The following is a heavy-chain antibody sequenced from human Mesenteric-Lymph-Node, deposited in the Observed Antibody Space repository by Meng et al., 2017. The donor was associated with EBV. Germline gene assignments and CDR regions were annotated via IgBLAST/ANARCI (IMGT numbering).Heavy chain of an antibody. J-gene: IGHJ5*02. CDR1: GFTFSSYS. D-gene: IGHD6-19*01. V-gene: IGHV3-21*01. Sequence: EVQLVESGGGLVTPGGSLRLSCAASGFTFSSYSMNWVRQAPGKGLEWVSSISSSSSYIYYADSVKGRFTISRDNAKNSLYLQMNSLRAEDTAVYYCARIAVAENWFDPWGQGTLVTVSA. CDR2: ISSSSSYI. CDR3: ARIAVAENWFDP.